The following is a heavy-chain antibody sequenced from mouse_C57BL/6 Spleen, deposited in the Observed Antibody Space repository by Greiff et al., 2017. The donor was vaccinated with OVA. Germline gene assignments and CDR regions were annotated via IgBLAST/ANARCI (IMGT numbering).Heavy chain of an antibody. CDR3: ARVGSMAMDY. D-gene: IGHD1-1*01. J-gene: IGHJ4*01. CDR2: IHPNSGST. V-gene: IGHV1-64*01. Sequence: QVQLQQSGAELVKPGASVKLSCKASGYTFTSYWMHWVKQRPGQGLEWIGMIHPNSGSTNYNEKFKSKATLTVDKSSSTAYMQLSSLTSEDSAVYYCARVGSMAMDYWGQGTSVTVSS. CDR1: GYTFTSYW.